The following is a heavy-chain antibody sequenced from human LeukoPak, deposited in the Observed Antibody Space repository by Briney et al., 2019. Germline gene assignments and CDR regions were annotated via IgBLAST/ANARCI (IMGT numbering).Heavy chain of an antibody. Sequence: SETLSLTCTVSGGSISSSSYYWGWIRQPPGKGLEWIGSIYYSGSTYYNPSLKSRVTISVDTSKNQFSLKLSSVTATDTAVYYCARTRRTINYYDSSGYSPSWFDPWGQGTLVTVSP. V-gene: IGHV4-39*01. D-gene: IGHD3-22*01. J-gene: IGHJ5*02. CDR2: IYYSGST. CDR3: ARTRRTINYYDSSGYSPSWFDP. CDR1: GGSISSSSYY.